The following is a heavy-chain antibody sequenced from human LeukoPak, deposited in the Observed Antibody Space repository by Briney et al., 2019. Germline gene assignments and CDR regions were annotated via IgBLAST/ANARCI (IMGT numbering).Heavy chain of an antibody. V-gene: IGHV4-39*01. CDR3: VRQDIWFGELVV. D-gene: IGHD3-10*01. J-gene: IGHJ6*02. CDR1: GGSISRSSYY. CDR2: IPDSGST. Sequence: SETLSLTCIVSGGSISRSSYYCGWLRQPPGKGLEWIGTIPDSGSTYYSPSLKSRVTISVDTSKNQFSLKLRFVTAADTAVYYCVRQDIWFGELVVWGQGTTVTVSS.